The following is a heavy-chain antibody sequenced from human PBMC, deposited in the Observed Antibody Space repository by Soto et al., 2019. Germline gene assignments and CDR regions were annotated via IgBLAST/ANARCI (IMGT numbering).Heavy chain of an antibody. CDR1: GYTFTGYY. D-gene: IGHD6-13*01. V-gene: IGHV1-2*02. CDR3: AREYIAAAGLDY. J-gene: IGHJ4*02. CDR2: INPNSGGT. Sequence: GASVNVSCKASGYTFTGYYMDWVRQAPGQGLEWMGWINPNSGGTNYAQKFQGRVTMTRDTSISTAYMELSRLRSDDTAVYYCAREYIAAAGLDYWGQGTLVTVSS.